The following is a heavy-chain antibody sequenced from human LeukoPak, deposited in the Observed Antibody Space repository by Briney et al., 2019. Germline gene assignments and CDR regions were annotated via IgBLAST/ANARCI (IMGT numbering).Heavy chain of an antibody. CDR3: ARDHYRASYGPPEGY. J-gene: IGHJ4*02. V-gene: IGHV3-33*01. CDR1: GFTFSSYG. D-gene: IGHD1-14*01. Sequence: PGGSLRLSCAASGFTFSSYGMHWVRQAPGKGLEWVAVIWYDGSNKYYADSVKGRFTISRDNSKNTLYLQMNSLRAEDTAVYYCARDHYRASYGPPEGYWGQGTLVTVSS. CDR2: IWYDGSNK.